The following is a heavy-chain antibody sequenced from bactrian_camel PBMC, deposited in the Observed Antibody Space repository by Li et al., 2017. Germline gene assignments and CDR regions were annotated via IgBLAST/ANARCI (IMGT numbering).Heavy chain of an antibody. Sequence: HVQLVESGGGSVQAGGSLRLSCAASGYTQSHFCMAWFRQAPGKEREKVADINSSGRTTYTDSVKGRFTISRDNANNSLYLQMNSLKPEDTAVYYCAADLGWCGSAPLQREFRNWGQGTQVTVS. J-gene: IGHJ4*01. CDR3: AADLGWCGSAPLQREFRN. CDR1: GYTQSHFC. CDR2: INSSGRT. D-gene: IGHD6*01. V-gene: IGHV3S53*01.